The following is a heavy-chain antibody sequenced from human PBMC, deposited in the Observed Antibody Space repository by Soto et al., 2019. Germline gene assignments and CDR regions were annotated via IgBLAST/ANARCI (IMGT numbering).Heavy chain of an antibody. CDR3: ARVLGLRFQAGYGMDV. J-gene: IGHJ6*02. V-gene: IGHV1-69*01. Sequence: QVQLVQSGAEVKKPGSSVKVSCKASGGTFSSYAISWVRQAPGQGLEWMGGIIPIFGTTNYAQKFQGRVTITADESTSTAYMELSSLRSEDTAVYYCARVLGLRFQAGYGMDVWGQGTTVTVSS. CDR2: IIPIFGTT. CDR1: GGTFSSYA. D-gene: IGHD3-3*01.